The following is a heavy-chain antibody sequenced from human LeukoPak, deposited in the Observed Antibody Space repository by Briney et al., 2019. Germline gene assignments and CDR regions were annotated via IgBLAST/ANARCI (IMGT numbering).Heavy chain of an antibody. CDR3: ARDRYWFDY. V-gene: IGHV4-34*01. J-gene: IGHJ4*02. CDR1: GGSFSGYY. D-gene: IGHD3-16*02. Sequence: PSETLSLTCAVYGGSFSGYYWSWMRQPPGKGLEWIGEINHSGSTNYNPSLKSRVTISVDTSKNQFSLKLSSVTAADTAVYYCARDRYWFDYWGQGTLVTVSS. CDR2: INHSGST.